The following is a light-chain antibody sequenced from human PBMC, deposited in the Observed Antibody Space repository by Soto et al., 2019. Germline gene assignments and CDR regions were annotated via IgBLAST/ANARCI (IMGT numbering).Light chain of an antibody. CDR2: AAD. Sequence: EVVMRQSPATLSVSPGETATLSCRASQSVSNKLAWYQQSPGQAPRLLIYAADTRATGIPDRFSGSGSGREFTLTISSLQSEDFAVYYCQQYNNWPPWTFGQGTKVEVK. J-gene: IGKJ1*01. CDR3: QQYNNWPPWT. CDR1: QSVSNK. V-gene: IGKV3-15*01.